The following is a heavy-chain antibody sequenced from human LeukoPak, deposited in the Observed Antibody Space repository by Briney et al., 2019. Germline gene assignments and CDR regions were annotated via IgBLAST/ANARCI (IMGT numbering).Heavy chain of an antibody. CDR3: ARSFSEKFYFES. D-gene: IGHD1-26*01. CDR1: GDSISRGRYY. V-gene: IGHV4-61*02. CDR2: IYASGKT. Sequence: SETLSLTCTVSGDSISRGRYYWSWVRQPAGKELEWIGRIYASGKTDYNPYTPSLKSRVAMSLDTSKNQVSLYLTSVTAADTAMYFCARSFSEKFYFESWGQGTLVTVSS. J-gene: IGHJ4*02.